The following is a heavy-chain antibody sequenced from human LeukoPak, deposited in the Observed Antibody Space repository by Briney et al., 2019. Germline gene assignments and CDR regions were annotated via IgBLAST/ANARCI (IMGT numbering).Heavy chain of an antibody. CDR1: GFTFSSYW. J-gene: IGHJ6*02. D-gene: IGHD6-13*01. V-gene: IGHV3-7*01. Sequence: QPGGSLRLSCAASGFTFSSYWMSWVRQAPGKGLEWVANIKQDGSEKYYVDSVKGRFTISRDNAKNSLYLQMNGLRAEDTAVYYCARDDPWYSSSWYWVDYYYYYGMDVWGQGTTVTVSS. CDR3: ARDDPWYSSSWYWVDYYYYYGMDV. CDR2: IKQDGSEK.